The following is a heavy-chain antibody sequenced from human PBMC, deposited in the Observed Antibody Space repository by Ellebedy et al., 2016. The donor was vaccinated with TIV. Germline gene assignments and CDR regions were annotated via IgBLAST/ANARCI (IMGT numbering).Heavy chain of an antibody. Sequence: GESLKISCKASGYSFSTYWITWVRQMPGKGLEWMGKIDPTDSYSPSFQGLVTISADESASTAYLQWPSLKASDSATYYCSRHRGYGLDVWGQGTTVTVSS. V-gene: IGHV5-10-1*01. CDR1: GYSFSTYW. J-gene: IGHJ6*02. CDR3: SRHRGYGLDV. CDR2: IDPTDS. D-gene: IGHD3-10*01.